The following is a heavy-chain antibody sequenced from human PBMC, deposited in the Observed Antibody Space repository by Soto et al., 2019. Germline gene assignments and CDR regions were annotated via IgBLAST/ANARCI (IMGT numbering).Heavy chain of an antibody. CDR1: GFTFSSYA. CDR3: AKGQRITMIVVVITDAFDI. CDR2: ISGSGGST. J-gene: IGHJ3*02. D-gene: IGHD3-22*01. V-gene: IGHV3-23*01. Sequence: EVQLLESGGGLVQPGGSLRLSCAASGFTFSSYAMSWVPQAAGKGLEWVSAISGSGGSTYYADSVKGRFTISRDNSKNTLYLHMNSLRAEDTAVYYCAKGQRITMIVVVITDAFDIWGQGTMVTVSS.